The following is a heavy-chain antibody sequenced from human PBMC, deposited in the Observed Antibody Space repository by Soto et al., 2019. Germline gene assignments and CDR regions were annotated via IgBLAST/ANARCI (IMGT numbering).Heavy chain of an antibody. CDR2: ISGSGGTT. D-gene: IGHD4-17*01. CDR3: AKEGDYGDPTRYYHL. V-gene: IGHV3-23*01. J-gene: IGHJ2*01. CDR1: GFTFRIYA. Sequence: GGSLRLSCAASGFTFRIYAMSWVRQAPGKGLEWVSAISGSGGTTSYADSVEGRFTISRDNSKNTLHLQMNSLRAEDTAVYYCAKEGDYGDPTRYYHLWGRGTLVPVSS.